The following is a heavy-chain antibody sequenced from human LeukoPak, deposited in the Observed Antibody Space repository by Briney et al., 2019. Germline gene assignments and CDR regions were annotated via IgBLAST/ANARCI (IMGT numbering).Heavy chain of an antibody. V-gene: IGHV4-34*01. D-gene: IGHD3-22*01. CDR3: AYSSGYQCH. CDR1: GGSFSDYY. Sequence: PSETLSLTCAVYGGSFSDYYWSWIRQPPGKGLEWIGEINHSGSTNYNPSLKSRVTISVDTSKNQFSLKLSSVTAADTAVYYCAYSSGYQCHWGQGTLVTVSS. J-gene: IGHJ1*01. CDR2: INHSGST.